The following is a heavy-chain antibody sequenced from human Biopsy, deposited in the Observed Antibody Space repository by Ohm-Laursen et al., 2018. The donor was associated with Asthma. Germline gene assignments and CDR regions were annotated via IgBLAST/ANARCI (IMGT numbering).Heavy chain of an antibody. CDR3: VRGSSSWHHGPFHYYYGLDV. CDR2: IYYSGTT. D-gene: IGHD6-13*01. V-gene: IGHV4-39*01. CDR1: GGYMRSGNYY. Sequence: SDTLSLTCRLSSGSGGYMRSGNYYWGWIRQPLGKGLEWIGSIYYSGTTYYNPSLEGRVTVSADTSKNQFSLKLTSVTAADTAVYYCVRGSSSWHHGPFHYYYGLDVWGQGTTATVSS. J-gene: IGHJ6*02.